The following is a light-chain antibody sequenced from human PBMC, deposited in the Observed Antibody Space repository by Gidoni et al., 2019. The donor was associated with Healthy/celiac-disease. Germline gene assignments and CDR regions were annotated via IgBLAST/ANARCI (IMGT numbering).Light chain of an antibody. CDR3: QQLNSYPLG. CDR1: QGLSSY. J-gene: IGKJ4*01. CDR2: AAS. V-gene: IGKV1-9*01. Sequence: DIQLPQSPSFLSASVGDRVTITCRASQGLSSYLAWYQQKPGKAPKLLIYAASTLQSGVPSRFSGSGSGTEFTLTISSLQPEDFATYYCQQLNSYPLGFGGGTKVEIK.